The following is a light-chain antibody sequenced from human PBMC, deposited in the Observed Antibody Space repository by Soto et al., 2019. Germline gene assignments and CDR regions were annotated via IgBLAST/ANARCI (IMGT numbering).Light chain of an antibody. V-gene: IGLV2-14*01. J-gene: IGLJ1*01. CDR3: RSYTTSRAYV. CDR1: SSDVGAYNY. CDR2: EVS. Sequence: QSVLPQPASGSGSPGQSITISCTGTSSDVGAYNYVSWYQQQSGKAPKLMIHEVSNRPSGVSNRFSGSKSGNTASLTISGLQAEVEADYYCRSYTTSRAYVFGIGTKDTV.